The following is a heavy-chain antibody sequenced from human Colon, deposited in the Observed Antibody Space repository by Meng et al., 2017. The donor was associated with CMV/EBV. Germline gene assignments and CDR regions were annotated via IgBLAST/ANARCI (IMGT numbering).Heavy chain of an antibody. D-gene: IGHD2-2*01. Sequence: SVKVSCKASGGTFGAYAVSWVRQAPGQGLEWMGGIIPVSQKASYAQNFQGRINITADKSTNTVYLEMVSLTSEDSASYYCATGTANCYVCSYNMDVWGQGTTVTVSS. CDR3: ATGTANCYVCSYNMDV. CDR1: GGTFGAYA. J-gene: IGHJ6*02. V-gene: IGHV1-69*06. CDR2: IIPVSQKA.